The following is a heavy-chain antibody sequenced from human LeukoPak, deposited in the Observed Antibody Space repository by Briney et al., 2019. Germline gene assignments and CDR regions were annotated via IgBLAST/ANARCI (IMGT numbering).Heavy chain of an antibody. CDR2: IYRSGST. J-gene: IGHJ6*03. D-gene: IGHD5-18*01. Sequence: SETPSLTCTVSAHSTNSGYYWTWVRQPPGRGLEWIGSIYRSGSTSYNPSLKSRVTISVDTSENQFSLKLSSVTAADTAVYYCARYSYGIFYYMDVWGKGTTVTISS. CDR3: ARYSYGIFYYMDV. CDR1: AHSTNSGYY. V-gene: IGHV4-38-2*02.